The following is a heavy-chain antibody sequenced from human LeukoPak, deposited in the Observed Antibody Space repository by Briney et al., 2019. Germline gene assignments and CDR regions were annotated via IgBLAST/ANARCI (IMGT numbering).Heavy chain of an antibody. CDR1: GGSISSYY. D-gene: IGHD6-19*01. Sequence: PSETLSLTCTVSGGSISSYYWSWIRQPPGKGLEWIGEINHSGSTNYNPSLKSRVTISVDTSKNQFSLKLSSVTAADTAVYYCARLYSGWYGDYWGQGTLVTVSS. J-gene: IGHJ4*02. CDR2: INHSGST. CDR3: ARLYSGWYGDY. V-gene: IGHV4-34*01.